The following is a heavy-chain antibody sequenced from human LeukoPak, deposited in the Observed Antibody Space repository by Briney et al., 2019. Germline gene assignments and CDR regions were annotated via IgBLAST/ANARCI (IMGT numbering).Heavy chain of an antibody. J-gene: IGHJ3*02. CDR1: GFTFSGYN. V-gene: IGHV3-21*04. Sequence: GGSLRLSCAVSGFTFSGYNMNWVRQAPGKGLEWVASITDISSYTYHADSVKGRFTISRDNAKSSLFLQMNSLRDEDTAVYYCARDLARAKYCSSTSCADAFDIWGQGTMVTVSS. CDR2: ITDISSYT. D-gene: IGHD2-2*01. CDR3: ARDLARAKYCSSTSCADAFDI.